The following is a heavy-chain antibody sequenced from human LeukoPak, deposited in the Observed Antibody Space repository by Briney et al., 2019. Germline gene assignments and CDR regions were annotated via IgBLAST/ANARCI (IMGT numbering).Heavy chain of an antibody. CDR1: GGSFSSGSYY. J-gene: IGHJ6*02. CDR3: ARDRAPLGCSSTSCYYYGMDV. Sequence: PSETLSLTCTVSGGSFSSGSYYWSWIRQPPGKGLEWIGYIYYSGSTNYNPSLKSRVTISVDTSKNQFSLKLSSVTAADTAVYYCARDRAPLGCSSTSCYYYGMDVWGQGTTVTVSS. D-gene: IGHD2-2*01. V-gene: IGHV4-61*01. CDR2: IYYSGST.